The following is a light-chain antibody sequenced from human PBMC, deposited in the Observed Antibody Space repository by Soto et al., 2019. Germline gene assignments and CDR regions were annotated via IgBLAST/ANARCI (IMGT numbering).Light chain of an antibody. CDR2: NVY. V-gene: IGLV2-14*01. Sequence: QSVLTQPASVSGSPGQSITISCTGTSSDVGGYDYVGWYQQHPGKAPKLMIYNVYNRPSGVSFRFSGSKSGNTASLTFSGLQTEDEADYYCTSYTNRYTYVFGTGTKVTVL. CDR1: SSDVGGYDY. CDR3: TSYTNRYTYV. J-gene: IGLJ1*01.